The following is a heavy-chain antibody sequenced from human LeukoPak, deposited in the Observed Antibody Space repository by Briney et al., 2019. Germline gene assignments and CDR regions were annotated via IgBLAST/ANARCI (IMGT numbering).Heavy chain of an antibody. CDR3: ASGAFDI. J-gene: IGHJ3*02. V-gene: IGHV3-30*19. CDR1: GFTFSSYG. CDR2: ISYDGSNK. Sequence: GGSLRLSCAASGFTFSSYGMHWVRQAPGKGLEWVAVISYDGSNKYYADSVKGRFTISRDNSKNTLYLQMNSLRAEDTAVYYCASGAFDIWGQGTMVTVSS.